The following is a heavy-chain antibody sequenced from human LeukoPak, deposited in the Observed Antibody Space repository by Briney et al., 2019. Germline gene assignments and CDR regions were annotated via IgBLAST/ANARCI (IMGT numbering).Heavy chain of an antibody. V-gene: IGHV3-48*01. Sequence: PGGSLRLPCAASGFTFSSYSMNWVRQAPGKGLEWVSYISSSSSTIYYADSVKGRFTISRDNAKNSLYLQMNSLRAEDTAVYYCARDLRSDPDYGDYPYYYGMDVWGQGTTVTVSS. CDR3: ARDLRSDPDYGDYPYYYGMDV. J-gene: IGHJ6*02. CDR1: GFTFSSYS. D-gene: IGHD4-17*01. CDR2: ISSSSSTI.